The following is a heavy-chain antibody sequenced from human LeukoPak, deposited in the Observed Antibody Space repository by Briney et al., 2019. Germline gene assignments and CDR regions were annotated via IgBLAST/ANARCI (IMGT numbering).Heavy chain of an antibody. J-gene: IGHJ4*02. CDR2: ISNSGT. Sequence: GGSLRLSCAVSGLAFDNYGLSWVRQAPGEGLEWVSSISNSGTYYADTVKGRFAISRDNSKNSVYLQMNSLRGDDTAIYYCARRAGATMTGTRRYFDYWGQGILVTVYS. CDR3: ARRAGATMTGTRRYFDY. V-gene: IGHV3-23*01. CDR1: GLAFDNYG. D-gene: IGHD3-9*01.